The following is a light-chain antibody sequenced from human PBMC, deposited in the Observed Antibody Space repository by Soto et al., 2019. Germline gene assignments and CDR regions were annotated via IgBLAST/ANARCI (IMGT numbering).Light chain of an antibody. V-gene: IGKV3-20*01. J-gene: IGKJ1*01. Sequence: EILLTQSPCTLSLSPGERAPLSCRASQGVSNNYLAWYQQNPGQAPRVLMYGASNRATGIPERYSGSGSGTDFTLTISRLEPEDFAVYYCHQRQSWPRTFGQGTKVDIK. CDR2: GAS. CDR1: QGVSNNY. CDR3: HQRQSWPRT.